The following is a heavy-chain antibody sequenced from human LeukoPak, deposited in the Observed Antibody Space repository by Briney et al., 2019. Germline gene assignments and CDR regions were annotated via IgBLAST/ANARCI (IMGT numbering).Heavy chain of an antibody. CDR2: IKQDGSEK. CDR1: GFTFSSYS. J-gene: IGHJ6*03. D-gene: IGHD3-10*01. CDR3: ARDQGYGSGSYYMDV. V-gene: IGHV3-7*01. Sequence: GGSLRLSCAASGFTFSSYSMSWVRQAPGKGLEWVANIKQDGSEKYYVDSVKGRFTISRDNAKNSLYLQMNSLRAEDTAVYYCARDQGYGSGSYYMDVWGKGTTVTISS.